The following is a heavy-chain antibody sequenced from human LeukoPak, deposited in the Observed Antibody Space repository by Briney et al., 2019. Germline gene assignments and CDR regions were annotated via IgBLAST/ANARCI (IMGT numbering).Heavy chain of an antibody. V-gene: IGHV3-21*01. D-gene: IGHD2-15*01. J-gene: IGHJ5*02. CDR1: GFTFRSYS. Sequence: GGSLRLSCAASGFTFRSYSMNWVRQAPGKGLEWVSSISSSSSYIYYADSVRGRFTISRDNAKNSLYLQMNSLRAEDTAVYYCAKLPDCSGGSCYGGWFDPWGQGTLVTVSS. CDR2: ISSSSSYI. CDR3: AKLPDCSGGSCYGGWFDP.